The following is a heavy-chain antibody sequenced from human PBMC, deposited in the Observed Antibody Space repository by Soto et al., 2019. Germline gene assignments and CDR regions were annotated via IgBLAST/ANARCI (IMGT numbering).Heavy chain of an antibody. V-gene: IGHV3-48*01. J-gene: IGHJ6*03. Sequence: PGGSLRLSCAASGFSFSDYSMNWVRQAPGKGLEWISYITISSSTIYYADSVKGRFTISRDNARNSLFLQMNSLRAEDTAVYYCARDGTSSYFFYYYMDVWGKGTTVTVSS. D-gene: IGHD6-6*01. CDR1: GFSFSDYS. CDR3: ARDGTSSYFFYYYMDV. CDR2: ITISSSTI.